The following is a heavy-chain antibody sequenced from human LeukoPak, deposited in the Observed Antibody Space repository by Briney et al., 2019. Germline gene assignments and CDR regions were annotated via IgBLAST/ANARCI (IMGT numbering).Heavy chain of an antibody. CDR2: ISSSSSHI. D-gene: IGHD1-26*01. V-gene: IGHV3-21*04. J-gene: IGHJ4*02. CDR3: AKVRIRSGSFLFPVDY. Sequence: GGSLRLSCAASGFTFSSYSMNWVRQAPGKGLEWVSSISSSSSHIYYADSVKGRFTISRDNAKNSLYLQMNSLRAEDTAVYYCAKVRIRSGSFLFPVDYWGQGTLVTVSS. CDR1: GFTFSSYS.